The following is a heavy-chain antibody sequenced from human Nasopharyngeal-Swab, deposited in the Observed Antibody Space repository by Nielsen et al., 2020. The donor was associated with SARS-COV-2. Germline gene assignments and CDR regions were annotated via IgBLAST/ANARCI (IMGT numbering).Heavy chain of an antibody. CDR1: GFIFSSYS. CDR3: AREQDIVVVPAASPYYYYGMDV. D-gene: IGHD2-2*01. J-gene: IGHJ6*02. Sequence: GESLKISCAASGFIFSSYSMNWVRQAPGKGLEWVSSISSSSSYIYYADSVKGRFTISRDNAKNSLYLQMNSLRAEDTAVYYCAREQDIVVVPAASPYYYYGMDVWGQGTTVTVSS. V-gene: IGHV3-21*01. CDR2: ISSSSSYI.